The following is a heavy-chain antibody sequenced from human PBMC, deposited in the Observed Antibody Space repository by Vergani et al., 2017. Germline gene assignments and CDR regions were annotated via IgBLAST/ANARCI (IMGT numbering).Heavy chain of an antibody. CDR2: ISAYNGNT. D-gene: IGHD2-2*01. Sequence: QVQLVQSGAEVKKPGASVKVSCKASGYTFTSYGISWVRQVPGQGLEWMGWISAYNGNTNYAQKPQGRVTRTTDTSTTTAYMELRSLRSDDTAVYYCARDCSSTGYLGSYYYGMDVWSERRTVTVPP. CDR1: GYTFTSYG. CDR3: ARDCSSTGYLGSYYYGMDV. V-gene: IGHV1-18*01. J-gene: IGHJ6*04.